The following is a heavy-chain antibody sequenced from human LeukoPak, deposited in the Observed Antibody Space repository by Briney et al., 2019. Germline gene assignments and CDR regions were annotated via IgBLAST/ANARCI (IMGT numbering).Heavy chain of an antibody. V-gene: IGHV1-2*02. J-gene: IGHJ4*02. CDR1: GYTFTSNY. CDR2: INPSSGGT. CDR3: ARDVGEYCSSINCHASDY. Sequence: ASVKVSCKAFGYTFTSNYMHWVRQAPGQGLEWMGWINPSSGGTSYAQKFHGRVTMTRDTSISTVYMELSRLRSDDTAVYYCARDVGEYCSSINCHASDYWGQGTLVTVSS. D-gene: IGHD2-2*01.